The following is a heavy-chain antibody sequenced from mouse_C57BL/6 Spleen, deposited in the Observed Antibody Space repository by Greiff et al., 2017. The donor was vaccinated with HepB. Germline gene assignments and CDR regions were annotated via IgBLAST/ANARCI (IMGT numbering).Heavy chain of an antibody. V-gene: IGHV5-17*01. CDR3: ARDPPPGYFDV. CDR2: ISRGSSTN. Sequence: EVHLVESGGGLVKPGGSLKLSCAASGFTFSDYGMHWVRQAPEKGLEWVAYISRGSSTNYYADTVKGRFTISSDNAKNTLFLQMTSLRSEDTAMYYCARDPPPGYFDVWGTGTTVTVSS. CDR1: GFTFSDYG. J-gene: IGHJ1*03.